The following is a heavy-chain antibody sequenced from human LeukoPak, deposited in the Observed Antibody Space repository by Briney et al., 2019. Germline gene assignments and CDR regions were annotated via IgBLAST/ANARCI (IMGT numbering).Heavy chain of an antibody. CDR2: IRYDGSSK. D-gene: IGHD1-26*01. V-gene: IGHV3-30*02. CDR3: AKWQGWEHGYYYYYMDV. Sequence: SGGSLRLSCAASGFTFSSYGLHWVRQAPGKGLEWVAFIRYDGSSKYYADSVKGRFTISRDNSKNTLYLRMNSLRAEDTAVYCCAKWQGWEHGYYYYYMDVWGKGTTVTISS. J-gene: IGHJ6*03. CDR1: GFTFSSYG.